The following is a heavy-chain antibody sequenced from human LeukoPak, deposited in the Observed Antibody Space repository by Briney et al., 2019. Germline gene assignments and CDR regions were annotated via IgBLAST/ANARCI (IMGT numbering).Heavy chain of an antibody. J-gene: IGHJ4*02. CDR2: INQDGSEK. Sequence: PGGSLRLSCAVSGFTFSNYWISWVRQAPGKGLEWVANINQDGSEKYYVDSVRGGFTISRDNAKNSLHLQKNRERGEDTAVYYCVTDRNGGGGYWGQGTLVTVSS. D-gene: IGHD3-16*01. CDR1: GFTFSNYW. V-gene: IGHV3-7*01. CDR3: VTDRNGGGGY.